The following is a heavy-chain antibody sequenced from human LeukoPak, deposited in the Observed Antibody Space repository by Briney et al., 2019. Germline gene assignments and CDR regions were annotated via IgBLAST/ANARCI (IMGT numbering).Heavy chain of an antibody. D-gene: IGHD6-19*01. CDR1: GFTFSSCG. CDR3: AKDPYSSGSDWFDP. J-gene: IGHJ5*02. CDR2: ISYDGSEK. Sequence: PGGSLRLSCAASGFTFSSCGMHWVRQAPGKGLEWVAAISYDGSEKYYADSVKGRFTISRDNSKNFLYLQMNSLRAGDTAVYYCAKDPYSSGSDWFDPWGQGTLVTVSS. V-gene: IGHV3-30*18.